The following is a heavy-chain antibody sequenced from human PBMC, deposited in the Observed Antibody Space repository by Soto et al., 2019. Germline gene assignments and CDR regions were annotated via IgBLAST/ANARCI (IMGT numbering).Heavy chain of an antibody. V-gene: IGHV3-74*01. Sequence: GGSLRLSCAASGFTFSSYWMHWVRQAPGKGLVWVSRINSDGSSTSYADSVKGRFTISRDNAKNTLYLQMNSLRAEDTAVYYCARAKGLRFLEWLLYYWGQGTLVTVSS. CDR1: GFTFSSYW. CDR2: INSDGSST. J-gene: IGHJ4*02. D-gene: IGHD3-3*01. CDR3: ARAKGLRFLEWLLYY.